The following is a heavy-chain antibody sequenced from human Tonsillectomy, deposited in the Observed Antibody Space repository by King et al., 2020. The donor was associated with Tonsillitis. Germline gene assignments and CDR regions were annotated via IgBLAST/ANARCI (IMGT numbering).Heavy chain of an antibody. J-gene: IGHJ4*02. CDR2: INPNSGGT. CDR3: ARGEDYGGNSGFDY. Sequence: VQLVESGAEVKKPGASVKVSCKASGYTFTGYYMHWVRQAPGQGLEWMGWINPNSGGTNYAQKFQGRVTMNRDTSISTAYMERSRLSSDDTAVYYCARGEDYGGNSGFDYWGQGTLVTVSS. CDR1: GYTFTGYY. D-gene: IGHD4-23*01. V-gene: IGHV1-2*02.